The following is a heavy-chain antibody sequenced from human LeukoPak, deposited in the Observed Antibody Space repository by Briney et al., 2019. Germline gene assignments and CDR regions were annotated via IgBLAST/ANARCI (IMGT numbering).Heavy chain of an antibody. CDR2: IIPIFGTT. J-gene: IGHJ4*02. D-gene: IGHD5-12*01. CDR3: ARGDSGYDYGFXN. CDR1: SXXA. Sequence: SXXAIXXVRQAPGQGLEWVGGIIPIFGTTNYAQKFQGRVTITTDESTSTGYMELRSLRSDDTAMYYCARGDSGYDYGFXNWGXXT. V-gene: IGHV1-69*05.